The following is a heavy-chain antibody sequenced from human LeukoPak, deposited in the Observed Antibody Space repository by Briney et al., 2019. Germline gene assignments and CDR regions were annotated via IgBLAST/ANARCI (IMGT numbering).Heavy chain of an antibody. CDR3: ARDLPVVPTEGDAFDI. CDR1: GFTFSSYS. D-gene: IGHD2-2*01. CDR2: ISSSSSTI. J-gene: IGHJ3*02. V-gene: IGHV3-48*01. Sequence: GGSLRLSCTASGFTFSSYSMNWVRQAPGKGLEWVSYISSSSSTIYYADSVKGRFTISRDNAKNSLYLQMNSLRAEDTAVYYCARDLPVVPTEGDAFDIWGQGTMVTVSS.